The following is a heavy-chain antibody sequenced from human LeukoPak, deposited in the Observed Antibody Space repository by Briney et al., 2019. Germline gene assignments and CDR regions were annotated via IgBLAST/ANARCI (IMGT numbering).Heavy chain of an antibody. CDR3: ARVQCSGGSCFYGMDV. J-gene: IGHJ6*02. D-gene: IGHD2-15*01. V-gene: IGHV4-39*07. CDR2: IHYSGIT. Sequence: PSETLSLTCTVSGGSISSSNYYWGWIRQPPGKGLEWIGTIHYSGITYYNPSLRSRVTISADTSKNQFSLRLSSVTAADTAVYYCARVQCSGGSCFYGMDVWGQGTTVTVSS. CDR1: GGSISSSNYY.